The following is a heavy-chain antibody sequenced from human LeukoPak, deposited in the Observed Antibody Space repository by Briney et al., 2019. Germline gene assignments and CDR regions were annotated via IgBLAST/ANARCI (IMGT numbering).Heavy chain of an antibody. CDR2: ISSSSSYI. Sequence: GGSLRLSCAASGFTFSDYAMIWVRQAPGKGLEWVSSISSSSSYIYYADSVKGRFTISRDNAKNSLYLQMNSLRAEDTAVYYCARDSVGSQPPVYWGQGTLVTVSS. D-gene: IGHD1-26*01. CDR1: GFTFSDYA. CDR3: ARDSVGSQPPVY. J-gene: IGHJ4*02. V-gene: IGHV3-21*01.